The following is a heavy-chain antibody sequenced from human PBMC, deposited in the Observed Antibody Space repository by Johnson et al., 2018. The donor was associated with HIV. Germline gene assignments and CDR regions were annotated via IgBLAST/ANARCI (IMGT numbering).Heavy chain of an antibody. J-gene: IGHJ3*01. D-gene: IGHD2-21*01. CDR3: AKAYCPGCDAFDV. V-gene: IGHV3-30*04. CDR1: GFAFSSYA. Sequence: QVQLVESGGGVVQPVTSLRLSCTASGFAFSSYALHWVRQAPGKGLEWVAGISYDGSKEYYADSVKGRFNISRDNSKNTQYLQMNSLRVEDTGLYYCAKAYCPGCDAFDVWGQGTMVTVSS. CDR2: ISYDGSKE.